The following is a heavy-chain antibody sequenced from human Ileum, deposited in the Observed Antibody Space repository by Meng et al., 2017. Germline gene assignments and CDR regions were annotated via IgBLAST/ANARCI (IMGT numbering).Heavy chain of an antibody. CDR2: INPKSGAT. Sequence: QVAVWGSGAAAKEPGASLKGSCKASGYTFTDYFVHWGRQAPGQGLEWMGRINPKSGATAYAQKFQGRVTVTSDTSISTAYLDLISLTSDDTALYYCVRSNIFGWNPRDHWGQGTLVTVSS. CDR3: VRSNIFGWNPRDH. CDR1: GYTFTDYF. D-gene: IGHD3-3*02. J-gene: IGHJ4*02. V-gene: IGHV1-2*06.